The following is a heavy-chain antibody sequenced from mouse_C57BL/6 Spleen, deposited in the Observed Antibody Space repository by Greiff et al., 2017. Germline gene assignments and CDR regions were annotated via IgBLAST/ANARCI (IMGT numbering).Heavy chain of an antibody. V-gene: IGHV1-19*01. CDR2: INPYNGGT. CDR3: ARWDYDYDRDAMDY. Sequence: VQLKQSGPVLVKPGASVKMSCKASGYTFTDYYMNWVKQSHGKSLEWIGVINPYNGGTSYNQKFKGKATLTVDKSSSTAYMELNSLTSEDSAVYYCARWDYDYDRDAMDYWCQGTSVTVSS. J-gene: IGHJ4*01. CDR1: GYTFTDYY. D-gene: IGHD2-4*01.